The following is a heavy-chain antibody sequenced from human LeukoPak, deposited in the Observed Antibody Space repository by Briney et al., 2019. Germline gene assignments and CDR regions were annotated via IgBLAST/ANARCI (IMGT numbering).Heavy chain of an antibody. J-gene: IGHJ4*02. CDR1: GYSISSGYY. D-gene: IGHD5-12*01. CDR2: IYHSGST. CDR3: ARDSSGYNPDY. Sequence: PSETLSLTCTVSGYSISSGYYWGWIRQPPGKGLEWIGSIYHSGSTYYNPSLKSRVTISVDTSKNQFSLKLSSVTAADTAVYYCARDSSGYNPDYWGQGTLVTVSS. V-gene: IGHV4-38-2*02.